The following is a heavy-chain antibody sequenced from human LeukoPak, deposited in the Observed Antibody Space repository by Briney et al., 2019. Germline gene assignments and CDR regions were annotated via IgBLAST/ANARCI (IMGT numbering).Heavy chain of an antibody. CDR3: ASSGSYHTLELDY. Sequence: PGGSLRLSCAASGFTFSSYAMSWVRQAPGKGLEWVSAISGSGGSTYYADSVKGRLTISRDNSKNTVYLQMNSLRTEDTAVYYCASSGSYHTLELDYWGQGTLVTVSS. CDR2: ISGSGGST. J-gene: IGHJ4*02. V-gene: IGHV3-23*01. CDR1: GFTFSSYA. D-gene: IGHD1-26*01.